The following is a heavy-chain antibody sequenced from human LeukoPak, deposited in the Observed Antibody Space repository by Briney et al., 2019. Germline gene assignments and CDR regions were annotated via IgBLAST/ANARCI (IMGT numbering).Heavy chain of an antibody. CDR1: GFTFSSYW. CDR3: TSSPDGKDDY. CDR2: IRGKANSYAT. Sequence: GGSLRLSCAASGFTFSSYWMSWVRQAPGKGLEWVGRIRGKANSYATAYAASVKGRFTISRDDSKNTAYLQMNSLKTEDTAVYYCTSSPDGKDDYWGQGTLVTVSS. J-gene: IGHJ4*02. V-gene: IGHV3-73*01.